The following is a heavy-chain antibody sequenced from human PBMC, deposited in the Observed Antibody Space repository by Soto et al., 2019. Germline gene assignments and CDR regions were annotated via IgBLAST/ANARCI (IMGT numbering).Heavy chain of an antibody. J-gene: IGHJ4*02. CDR1: GFTFSTYA. Sequence: PWGSPRLSCAASGFTFSTYAMSWVRQAPGKGLEWVSAVSGSGGSTYYADSVKGRFTISRDNSKNTLFLQMNSLRAEDTAVYYCAKPESSYSWGNGPDYWGQGTLVTVSS. CDR3: AKPESSYSWGNGPDY. CDR2: VSGSGGST. D-gene: IGHD3-22*01. V-gene: IGHV3-23*01.